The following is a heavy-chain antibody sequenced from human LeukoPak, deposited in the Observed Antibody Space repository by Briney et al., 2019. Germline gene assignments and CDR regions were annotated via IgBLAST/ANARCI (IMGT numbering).Heavy chain of an antibody. J-gene: IGHJ4*02. CDR3: ARDAREVVLRFLEWLPMFDY. Sequence: PGGSLRLSCAASGFTFSSYEMNWVRQAPGKGLEWVSYISSSGSTIYYADSVKGRFTISRDNAKNSLYLQMNSLGAEDTAVYYCARDAREVVLRFLEWLPMFDYWGQGTLVTVSS. CDR2: ISSSGSTI. V-gene: IGHV3-48*03. D-gene: IGHD3-3*01. CDR1: GFTFSSYE.